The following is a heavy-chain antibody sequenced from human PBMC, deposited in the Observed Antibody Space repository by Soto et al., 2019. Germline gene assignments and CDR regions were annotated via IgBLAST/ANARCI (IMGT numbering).Heavy chain of an antibody. D-gene: IGHD2-15*01. J-gene: IGHJ6*02. CDR1: GDTVSSNSVA. CDR3: ARSEEDSDYYYYGMDI. V-gene: IGHV6-1*01. CDR2: TYYRSRWYS. Sequence: SQTLSLTCVGSGDTVSSNSVAWNWVRQSPSRGLEWLGRTYYRSRWYSDYAVSVRSRIDINADTSKNQVSLQLNSVTPEDTAVYYCARSEEDSDYYYYGMDIWGQGTTVTVSS.